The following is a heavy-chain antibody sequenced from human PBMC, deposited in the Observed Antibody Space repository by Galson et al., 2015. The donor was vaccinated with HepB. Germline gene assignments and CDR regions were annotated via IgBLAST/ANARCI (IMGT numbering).Heavy chain of an antibody. D-gene: IGHD4/OR15-4a*01. CDR1: GFTFSSYV. CDR3: AREAKRSHFAFDI. CDR2: ISYDGSNK. Sequence: LRLSCAASGFTFSSYVMHWVRQAPGKGLEWVAVISYDGSNKYYADSVKGRFTISRDNSKNTLYLQMNSLRAEDTAVYYCAREAKRSHFAFDIWGQGTMVTVSS. J-gene: IGHJ3*02. V-gene: IGHV3-30-3*01.